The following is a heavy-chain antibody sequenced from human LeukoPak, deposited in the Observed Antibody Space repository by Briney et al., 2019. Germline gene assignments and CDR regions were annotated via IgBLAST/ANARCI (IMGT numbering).Heavy chain of an antibody. D-gene: IGHD4-17*01. CDR3: ARTGSTVTMLYPFDH. CDR2: IYYSGST. J-gene: IGHJ4*02. Sequence: SETLSLTCTVSGGSVRSYYWSWIRQPPGKGLEWIGYIYYSGSTNYNPSLKSRVSISVDTSKNQFSLKLSSVTAADTAVYYCARTGSTVTMLYPFDHWGQGTLVTVSS. V-gene: IGHV4-59*02. CDR1: GGSVRSYY.